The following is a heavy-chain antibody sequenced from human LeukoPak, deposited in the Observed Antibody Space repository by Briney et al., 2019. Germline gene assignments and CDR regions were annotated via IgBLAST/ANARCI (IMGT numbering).Heavy chain of an antibody. D-gene: IGHD5-18*01. CDR2: INRSGDST. CDR3: ARGHSRGYGYGTTQGMDV. V-gene: IGHV3-23*05. J-gene: IGHJ6*02. Sequence: PGGSLRLSCAASGFTFYSYGMNWVRQAPGKGLEWVSGINRSGDSTSYADSVKGRFIISRDNFKNTLYLQMNSLRAEDTAVYYCARGHSRGYGYGTTQGMDVWGQGTTVTVSS. CDR1: GFTFYSYG.